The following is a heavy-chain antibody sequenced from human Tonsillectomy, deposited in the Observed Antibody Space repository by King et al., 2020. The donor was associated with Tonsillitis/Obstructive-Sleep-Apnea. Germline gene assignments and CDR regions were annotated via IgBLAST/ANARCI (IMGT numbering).Heavy chain of an antibody. CDR2: INHSGST. J-gene: IGHJ4*02. Sequence: VQLQQWGAGLLKPSETLFLTCAVYGGSFSAYYWSWIRQPPGKGLEWIGEINHSGSTNYNPSLKSRVTMSVDTSKNQFSLKLSSVTAADTAVCYCVRTLSYDSSGYFGYWGQGTLVTVSS. CDR3: VRTLSYDSSGYFGY. V-gene: IGHV4-34*01. CDR1: GGSFSAYY. D-gene: IGHD3-22*01.